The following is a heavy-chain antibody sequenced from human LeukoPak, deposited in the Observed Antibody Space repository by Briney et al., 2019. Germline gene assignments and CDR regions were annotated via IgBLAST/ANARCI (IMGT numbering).Heavy chain of an antibody. D-gene: IGHD3-10*01. V-gene: IGHV3-53*05. Sequence: GGSLRLSCAASGFTVSPNYMVWVRQAPGKGLEWVSVIYAGGTTDYADSVKGRFTISRDNSKNTVYLQMSSLRAEDTAVYYCVKESRVVRGVIMDAFDMWGQGTMVTVSS. CDR2: IYAGGTT. CDR3: VKESRVVRGVIMDAFDM. CDR1: GFTVSPNY. J-gene: IGHJ3*02.